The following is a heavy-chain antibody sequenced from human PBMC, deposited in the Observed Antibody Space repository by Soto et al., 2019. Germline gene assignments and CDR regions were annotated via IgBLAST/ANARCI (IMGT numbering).Heavy chain of an antibody. CDR2: IYYSGST. V-gene: IGHV4-31*03. CDR3: AREYYYGSGSVNWFDP. Sequence: SETLSLTCTFSGFSIISGGYYLSWIRQHPGKGLEWIGYIYYSGSTYYNPSLKSRVTISVDTSKNQFSLKLSSVTAADTAVYYCAREYYYGSGSVNWFDPWGQGTLVTVSS. J-gene: IGHJ5*02. D-gene: IGHD3-10*01. CDR1: GFSIISGGYY.